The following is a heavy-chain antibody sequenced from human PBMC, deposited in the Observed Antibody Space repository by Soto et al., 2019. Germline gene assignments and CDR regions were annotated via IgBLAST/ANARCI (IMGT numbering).Heavy chain of an antibody. CDR2: ISYDGSNK. D-gene: IGHD3-3*01. Sequence: GGSLRLSCAASGFTFSSYAMHWVRQAPGKGLEWVAVISYDGSNKYYADSVKGRFTISRDNSKNTLYLQMNSLRAEDTAVYYCARGRAYDFWSGYYIFWGQGTLVTVSS. CDR3: ARGRAYDFWSGYYIF. J-gene: IGHJ4*02. CDR1: GFTFSSYA. V-gene: IGHV3-30-3*01.